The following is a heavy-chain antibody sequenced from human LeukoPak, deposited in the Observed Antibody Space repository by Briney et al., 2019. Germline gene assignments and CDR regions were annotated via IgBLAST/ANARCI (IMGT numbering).Heavy chain of an antibody. Sequence: SVKVSCKASGGTFNNYAISWVRQAPGQGLEWMGGINPIFGTATYAQKFQGRVTITADESTSTAYMDLSSLRSEDTAVYYCARASFWESPINWFAPWGQGTLVTVSS. J-gene: IGHJ5*02. CDR1: GGTFNNYA. V-gene: IGHV1-69*13. CDR2: INPIFGTA. CDR3: ARASFWESPINWFAP. D-gene: IGHD3-16*01.